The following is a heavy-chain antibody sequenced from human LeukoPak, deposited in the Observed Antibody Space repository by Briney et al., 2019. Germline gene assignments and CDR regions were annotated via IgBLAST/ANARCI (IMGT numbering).Heavy chain of an antibody. V-gene: IGHV1-2*02. CDR2: INPLSGGP. CDR3: AREGIKIFGGWAPSDP. J-gene: IGHJ5*02. D-gene: IGHD3-3*01. CDR1: RYTFTDNY. Sequence: EASVKVSCKASRYTFTDNYIHWVRQAPGQGLEWMGWINPLSGGPMYAQKFQGRVTMTRDTSLSTAYIELNGLKSDDTAIYYCAREGIKIFGGWAPSDPWGQGTLVTVS.